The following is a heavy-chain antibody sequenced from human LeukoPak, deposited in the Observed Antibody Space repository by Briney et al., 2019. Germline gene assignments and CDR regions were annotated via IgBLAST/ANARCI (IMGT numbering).Heavy chain of an antibody. J-gene: IGHJ4*02. CDR3: ARGIAADDSSGYYYE. CDR1: GGTFSSYA. D-gene: IGHD3-22*01. V-gene: IGHV1-69*13. Sequence: GPSVKVSCKASGGTFSSYAISWVRQALGQGLEWMGGIIPIFGTANYAQKFQGRVTITADESTSTAYMELSSLRSEDTAVYYCARGIAADDSSGYYYEWGRGTLVTVSS. CDR2: IIPIFGTA.